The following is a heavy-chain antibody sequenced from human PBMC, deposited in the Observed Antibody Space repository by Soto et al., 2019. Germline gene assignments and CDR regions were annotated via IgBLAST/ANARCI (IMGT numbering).Heavy chain of an antibody. CDR2: ISGSGDST. CDR3: AKDGRIHLYSPPFDY. D-gene: IGHD5-18*01. J-gene: IGHJ4*02. Sequence: EVQLLESGGGLVQQGGSLRLSFAASAFTFSSYAMSWVRQTPRKGLEWVSSISGSGDSTFYADSVKGRFTISRDNSKNTLYLEMSSLRAEDTAIYFCAKDGRIHLYSPPFDYWGQGALVSVTS. V-gene: IGHV3-23*01. CDR1: AFTFSSYA.